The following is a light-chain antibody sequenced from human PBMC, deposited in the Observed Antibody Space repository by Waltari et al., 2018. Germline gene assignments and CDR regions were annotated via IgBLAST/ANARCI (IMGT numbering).Light chain of an antibody. V-gene: IGLV2-23*02. J-gene: IGLJ3*02. CDR1: SSDVGSYTL. CDR3: CSYAGGSTPWV. CDR2: EVN. Sequence: QSALTQPASVSVSPGQSITISCTGTSSDVGSYTLVSWYQQSPGKAPKLMIYEVNKRPSGVSHRFSGSKSGNTASLTISGLQAEDEADYYCCSYAGGSTPWVFGGGTKLTVL.